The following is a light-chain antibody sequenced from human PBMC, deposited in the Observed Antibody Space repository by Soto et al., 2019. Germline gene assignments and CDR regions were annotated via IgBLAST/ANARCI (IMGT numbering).Light chain of an antibody. CDR2: DVS. V-gene: IGLV2-14*03. CDR3: SSYSSSSAVL. J-gene: IGLJ2*01. Sequence: QSVLTQPASLSGSPGQSITISCTGTSSDVGGYNYVSWYQQHPGTAPKLMIYDVSNRPSGVSNCFSGSKSGNTASLTISGLQAEDEADYYCSSYSSSSAVLFGGGTQLTVL. CDR1: SSDVGGYNY.